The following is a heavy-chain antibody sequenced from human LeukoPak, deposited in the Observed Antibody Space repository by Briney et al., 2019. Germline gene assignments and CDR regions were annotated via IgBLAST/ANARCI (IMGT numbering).Heavy chain of an antibody. D-gene: IGHD3-3*01. V-gene: IGHV4-34*01. CDR3: ARPYYDFWSGYYFY. CDR2: INHSGST. J-gene: IGHJ4*02. Sequence: PSETLSLTCAVYGGSFSGYYWSWIRQPPGKGLEWIGEINHSGSTNYNPSLKSRVTISVDTSKNQFSLKLSPVTAADTAVYYCARPYYDFWSGYYFYWGQGTLVTVSS. CDR1: GGSFSGYY.